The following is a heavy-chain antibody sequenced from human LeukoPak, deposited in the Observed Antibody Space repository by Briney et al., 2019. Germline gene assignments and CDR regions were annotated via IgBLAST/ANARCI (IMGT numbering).Heavy chain of an antibody. CDR2: IKSKTDGGTP. CDR1: GLTFGNAW. J-gene: IGHJ4*02. CDR3: TTDIRRSNVWPYSVY. V-gene: IGHV3-15*01. D-gene: IGHD6-19*01. Sequence: GGSLRLSCAASGLTFGNAWMSWVRQAPGTGLEWVGRIKSKTDGGTPDYVAPLKGRFTISRDDSQNTLYLQMNSLKTEDTALYYCTTDIRRSNVWPYSVYWGQGTLVTVSS.